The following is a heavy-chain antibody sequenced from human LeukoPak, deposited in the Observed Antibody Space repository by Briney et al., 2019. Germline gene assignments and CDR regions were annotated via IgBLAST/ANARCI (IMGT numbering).Heavy chain of an antibody. CDR3: ARAADYYDSSGFGYFDY. J-gene: IGHJ4*02. CDR1: GGSISSGGYY. CDR2: IYYSGST. Sequence: SQTLSLICTVSGGSISSGGYYWSWIRQHPGKGLEWIGYIYYSGSTYYNPSLKSRVTMSVDTSKNQFSLKLSSVTAADTAVYYCARAADYYDSSGFGYFDYWGQGTLVTVSS. V-gene: IGHV4-31*03. D-gene: IGHD3-22*01.